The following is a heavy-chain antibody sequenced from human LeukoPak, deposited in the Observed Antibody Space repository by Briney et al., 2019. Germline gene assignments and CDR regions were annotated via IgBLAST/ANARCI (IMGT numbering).Heavy chain of an antibody. CDR3: ARGRSTSFDP. CDR1: GYSISSGYY. V-gene: IGHV4-38-2*02. J-gene: IGHJ5*02. Sequence: PSETLSLTCSVSGYSISSGYYWAWIRQPPGKGLEWNGSIHHSGTTYYNPSLKSRFTISVDTSKNQFSLNLSSVTAADTAVYSCARGRSTSFDPWGQGTLVTVSS. CDR2: IHHSGTT. D-gene: IGHD2-15*01.